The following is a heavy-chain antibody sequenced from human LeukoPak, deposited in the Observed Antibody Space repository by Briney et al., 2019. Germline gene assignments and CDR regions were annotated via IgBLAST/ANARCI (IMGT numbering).Heavy chain of an antibody. CDR3: ATDVPSETVMVSAFDM. Sequence: ASVKVSCKASGGTFSSYAISWVRQAPGQGLEWMGGIIPIFGTGNPAQKFLDRVTITADAYTRTAFMELSSLRSEDTAVYYCATDVPSETVMVSAFDMWGQGTMVTV. D-gene: IGHD5-18*01. CDR2: IIPIFGTG. J-gene: IGHJ3*02. CDR1: GGTFSSYA. V-gene: IGHV1-69*13.